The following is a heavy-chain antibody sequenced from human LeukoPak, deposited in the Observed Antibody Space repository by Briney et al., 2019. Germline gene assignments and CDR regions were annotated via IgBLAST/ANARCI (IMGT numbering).Heavy chain of an antibody. CDR2: IYTSGST. V-gene: IGHV4-61*02. J-gene: IGHJ5*02. CDR3: ARQQLVPYNWFDP. Sequence: SQTLSLTCTVSGGSISSGSYFWSWIRQPAGKGLEWIGRIYTSGSTNYNPSLKSRVTISVDTSKNQFSLKLSSVTAADTAVYYCARQQLVPYNWFDPWGQGTLVTVSS. CDR1: GGSISSGSYF. D-gene: IGHD6-13*01.